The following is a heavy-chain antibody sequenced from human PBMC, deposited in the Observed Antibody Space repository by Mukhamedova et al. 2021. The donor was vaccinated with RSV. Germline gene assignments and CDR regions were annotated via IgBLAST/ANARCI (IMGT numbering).Heavy chain of an antibody. D-gene: IGHD3-10*01. J-gene: IGHJ6*03. V-gene: IGHV1-2*02. CDR3: ARVNYGSGSHLEYYYYYMDV. Sequence: GWINPNSGGTNYAQKFQGRVTMTRDTSISTAYMELRRLRSYDTAVYYCARVNYGSGSHLEYYYYYMDVWGQGTTGIVSS. CDR2: INPNSGGT.